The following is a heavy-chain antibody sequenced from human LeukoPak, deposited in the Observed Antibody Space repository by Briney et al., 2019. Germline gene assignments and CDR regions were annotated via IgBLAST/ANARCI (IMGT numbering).Heavy chain of an antibody. CDR1: GFTFDSYS. J-gene: IGHJ3*01. CDR2: IVGSGSEM. V-gene: IGHV3-21*06. Sequence: GGSLRLSCGVSGFTFDSYSMNWVRQAPGKGLEWVASIVGSGSEMFYADSLKGRFTISRDNSKNSLYLQMNSLRVEDTAVYYCAKVQSDIVGAVVFAFDVWGQGTVVTVSS. CDR3: AKVQSDIVGAVVFAFDV. D-gene: IGHD1-26*01.